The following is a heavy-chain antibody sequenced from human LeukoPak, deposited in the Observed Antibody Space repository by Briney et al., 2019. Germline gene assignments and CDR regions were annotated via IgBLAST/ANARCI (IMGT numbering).Heavy chain of an antibody. J-gene: IGHJ4*02. CDR3: AREMSGWYMDY. V-gene: IGHV4-34*01. Sequence: PSETLSLTCAVYGGSFSGYYWSWIRQPPGKGLEWIGSIYYSGSTYYNPSLKSRVTISVDTSKNQFSLKLSSVTAADTAVYYCAREMSGWYMDYWGQGTLVTVSS. CDR2: IYYSGST. D-gene: IGHD6-19*01. CDR1: GGSFSGYY.